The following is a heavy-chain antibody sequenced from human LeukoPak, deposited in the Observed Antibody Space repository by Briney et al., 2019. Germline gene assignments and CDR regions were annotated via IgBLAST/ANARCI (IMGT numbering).Heavy chain of an antibody. J-gene: IGHJ4*02. CDR1: FEW. V-gene: IGHV3-7*03. D-gene: IGHD1-1*01. Sequence: PGGSLRLSCRDSFEWMSWVRQAPGKGLEWVATINHDGRETYYVDSVRGRFTIFRDNAKNSMCLQMTSLRAEDTAVYFCVRGDLDHWGQGTLITVS. CDR3: VRGDLDH. CDR2: INHDGRET.